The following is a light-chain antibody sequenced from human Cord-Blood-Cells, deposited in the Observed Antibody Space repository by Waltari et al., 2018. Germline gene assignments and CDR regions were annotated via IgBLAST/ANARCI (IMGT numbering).Light chain of an antibody. Sequence: QSALTQPASVSGSPGQSITISCTGTSSDVGGYNYVSWYPQHPGKAPKLMIYEVSNRPSGVSSRFAGSKSGNTASLTISGLQAEDEDDYYCSSYTSSSTLVFGGGTKLTVL. CDR1: SSDVGGYNY. CDR3: SSYTSSSTLV. V-gene: IGLV2-14*01. CDR2: EVS. J-gene: IGLJ3*02.